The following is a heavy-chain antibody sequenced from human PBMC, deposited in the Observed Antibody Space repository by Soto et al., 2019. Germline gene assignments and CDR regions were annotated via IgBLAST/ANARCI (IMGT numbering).Heavy chain of an antibody. V-gene: IGHV3-7*01. D-gene: IGHD1-7*01. CDR1: GFTFSSYW. J-gene: IGHJ4*02. CDR3: ARDSGITGTTADFDC. CDR2: IKQDGSET. Sequence: EVQMVESGGGLVQPGGSLRLSCAASGFTFSSYWMTWVRQAPGKGLEWVANIKQDGSETHYVDSVKGRFTISRDNAKNSLYLQMNSLRAEDTAVYYCARDSGITGTTADFDCWGQGTLVTVSS.